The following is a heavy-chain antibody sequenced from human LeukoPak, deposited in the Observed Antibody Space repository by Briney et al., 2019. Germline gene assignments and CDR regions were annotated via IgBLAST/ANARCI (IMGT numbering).Heavy chain of an antibody. Sequence: SETLSLTCTVSGYSISNGYYWGWIRQPPGQGLEWIGNIYHSGSTYYNPALKSRVTISVDTSKNQFSLKLSSVTAADTAVYYCARHRSGWLQSSFDYWGQGTLVTVSS. D-gene: IGHD5-24*01. CDR1: GYSISNGYY. CDR2: IYHSGST. V-gene: IGHV4-38-2*02. CDR3: ARHRSGWLQSSFDY. J-gene: IGHJ4*02.